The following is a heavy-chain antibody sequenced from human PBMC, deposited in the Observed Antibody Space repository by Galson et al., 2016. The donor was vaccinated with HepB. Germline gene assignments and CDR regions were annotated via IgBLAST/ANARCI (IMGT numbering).Heavy chain of an antibody. J-gene: IGHJ3*02. CDR1: GFIFHDYA. CDR3: TRDQGVSIVLAANDAFDI. CDR2: IRSTFYGGTT. D-gene: IGHD2-8*02. Sequence: SLRLSCAGSGFIFHDYAISWFRQAPGKGLEWVGLIRSTFYGGTTEYAASVKGRFSISRDDSKSIAYLQMNSLKTEDTAVYFCTRDQGVSIVLAANDAFDIWGQGTMVTVSP. V-gene: IGHV3-49*03.